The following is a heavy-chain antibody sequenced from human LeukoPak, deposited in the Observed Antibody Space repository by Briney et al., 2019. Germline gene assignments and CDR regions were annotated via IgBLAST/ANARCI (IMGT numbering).Heavy chain of an antibody. CDR3: TRDPYGVVPVPY. CDR2: ISGSGGST. CDR1: GFTFSSYA. J-gene: IGHJ4*02. V-gene: IGHV3-23*01. Sequence: GGSLRLSCAASGFTFSSYAMSWVRQAPGKGLEWVSAISGSGGSTYYADSVKGRFTISRDNSKNTLYLQMNSLRAEDTAVYYCTRDPYGVVPVPYWGQGTLVTVSS. D-gene: IGHD4-17*01.